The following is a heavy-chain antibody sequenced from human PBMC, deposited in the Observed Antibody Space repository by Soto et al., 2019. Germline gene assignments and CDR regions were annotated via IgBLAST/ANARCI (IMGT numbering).Heavy chain of an antibody. CDR1: GFTFSSYS. V-gene: IGHV3-21*06. J-gene: IGHJ6*01. D-gene: IGHD3-10*01. CDR3: ARSSGGSGKLWNYYGMDV. Sequence: EVQLVESGGGLVKPGGSLRLSCAASGFTFSSYSMNWVRQAPGKGLEWVSSISSGSSYIYYADSVKGRFTVSRDNAKHSLYLQRNSLRAEDTAVYYCARSSGGSGKLWNYYGMDVWGQGTTVTVSS. CDR2: ISSGSSYI.